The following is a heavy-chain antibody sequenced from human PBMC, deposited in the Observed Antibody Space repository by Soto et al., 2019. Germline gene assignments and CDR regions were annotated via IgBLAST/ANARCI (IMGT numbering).Heavy chain of an antibody. V-gene: IGHV1-58*01. CDR2: IVVGSGNT. CDR1: GFTFTSSA. Sequence: SVKVSCKASGFTFTSSAVQWVRQARGQRLEWIGWIVVGSGNTNYAQKFQERVTITRDMSTSTAYMELSSLRSEDTAVYYCAKGLRNTLHFGDYVLAYWGQGTLVTVSS. J-gene: IGHJ4*02. CDR3: AKGLRNTLHFGDYVLAY. D-gene: IGHD4-17*01.